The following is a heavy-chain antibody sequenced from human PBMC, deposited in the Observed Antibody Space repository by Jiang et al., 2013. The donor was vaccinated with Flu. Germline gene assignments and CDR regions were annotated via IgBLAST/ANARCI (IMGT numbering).Heavy chain of an antibody. D-gene: IGHD1-26*01. CDR3: ARKTPSGSYDY. V-gene: IGHV2-70*11. CDR1: GFSLSSNGMC. CDR2: IDWDDDK. Sequence: KPTQTLTLTCTFSGFSLSSNGMCVSWIRQPPGKALEWLARIDWDDDKYYSTSLRTRLTISKDPSKKQVVLTMTNMDPVDTATYFCARKTPSGSYDYWGQGSLVTVS. J-gene: IGHJ4*02.